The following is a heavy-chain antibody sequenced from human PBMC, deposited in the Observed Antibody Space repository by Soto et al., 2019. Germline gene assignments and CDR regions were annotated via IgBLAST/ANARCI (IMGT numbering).Heavy chain of an antibody. J-gene: IGHJ2*01. D-gene: IGHD3-16*01. CDR1: GFIFSDYA. Sequence: EVQLLESGGGLARPGGSLRLSCVASGFIFSDYAMTWIRQAPGQGLERVATISASGGDIEYTDSLKGRFTISRDNSKKTVYLQINGLTADDTAVHYCAKVAGGLGYFDLWCRGTLVTVSS. V-gene: IGHV3-23*01. CDR3: AKVAGGLGYFDL. CDR2: ISASGGDI.